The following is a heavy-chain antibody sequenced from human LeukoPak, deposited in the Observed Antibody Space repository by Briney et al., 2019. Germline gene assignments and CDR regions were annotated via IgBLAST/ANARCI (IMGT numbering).Heavy chain of an antibody. CDR2: ISYDGSNK. CDR1: GFTFSSYA. V-gene: IGHV3-30*01. D-gene: IGHD3-10*01. CDR3: VRVFGGYYYYYMDV. Sequence: GGSLRLSCAASGFTFSSYAMHWVRQAPGKGLEWVAVISYDGSNKYYADSVKGRFTISRDNSKNTLYLQMNSLRAEDTAVYYCVRVFGGYYYYYMDVWGKGTTVTVSS. J-gene: IGHJ6*03.